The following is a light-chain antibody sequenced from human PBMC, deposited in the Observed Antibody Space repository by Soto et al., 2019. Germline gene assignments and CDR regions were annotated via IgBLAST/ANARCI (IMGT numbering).Light chain of an antibody. CDR1: QSISNH. V-gene: IGKV1-39*01. CDR3: QQSYSSPPT. J-gene: IGKJ1*01. Sequence: DIQKTHSPSSLSASIEDRVIITCRASQSISNHLNWYQQKPGKAPKLLIFAASSLQSGVPSRFSGSRSGPDFTLTISSLQPEDFATYYCQQSYSSPPTFGQGTKVDIK. CDR2: AAS.